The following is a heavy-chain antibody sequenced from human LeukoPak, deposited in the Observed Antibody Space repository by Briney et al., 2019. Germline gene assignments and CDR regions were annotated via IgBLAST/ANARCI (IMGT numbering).Heavy chain of an antibody. V-gene: IGHV1-8*01. D-gene: IGHD1-26*01. CDR2: MNPNSGNT. CDR3: ARRLVGATSPYYFDS. J-gene: IGHJ4*02. Sequence: ASVKVSCKASGYTFTSYDINWVRQATGQGLEWMGWMNPNSGNTGYAQNFQGRVTMTTNTSISTAYMELSSLRSEDTAVYYCARRLVGATSPYYFDSWGQGTLVTVSS. CDR1: GYTFTSYD.